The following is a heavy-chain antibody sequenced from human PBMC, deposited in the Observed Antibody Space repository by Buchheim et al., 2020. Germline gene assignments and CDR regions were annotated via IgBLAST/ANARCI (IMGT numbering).Heavy chain of an antibody. CDR1: GVSISSSNW. V-gene: IGHV4-4*02. CDR3: VRYPYGIIPPGIDY. J-gene: IGHJ4*02. Sequence: QVQLQESGPGLVEPSGTLSLTCAVSGVSISSSNWWSWVRQPPGEGLEWIGEMHHGGTTNYNPSLESRVTISVDTYKNHFSLKLTSVTAADTAVYYCVRYPYGIIPPGIDYWGQGTL. CDR2: MHHGGTT. D-gene: IGHD1-1*01.